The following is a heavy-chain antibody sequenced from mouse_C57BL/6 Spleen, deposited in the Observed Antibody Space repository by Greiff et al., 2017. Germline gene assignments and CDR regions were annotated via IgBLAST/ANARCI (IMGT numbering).Heavy chain of an antibody. Sequence: EVMLVESGGGLVKPGGSLKLSCAASGFTFSSYAMSWVRQTPEKRLEWVATISDGGSYTYYPDNVKGRFTISRDNAKNNLYLQMSHLKSEDTAMYYCARDDYSNLKAWFAYWGQGTLVTVSA. CDR3: ARDDYSNLKAWFAY. J-gene: IGHJ3*01. CDR1: GFTFSSYA. D-gene: IGHD2-5*01. V-gene: IGHV5-4*01. CDR2: ISDGGSYT.